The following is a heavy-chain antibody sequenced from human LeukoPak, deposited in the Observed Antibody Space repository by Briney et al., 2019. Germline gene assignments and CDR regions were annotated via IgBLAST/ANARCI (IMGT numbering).Heavy chain of an antibody. Sequence: SETLSLTCTVSGGSISSGSYYWSWIRQPAGKGLEWIGRIYTSGSTNYNPSLKSRVTISVDTSKNQFSLKLTSVTAADTAVYFCASLYRAVAGIPDYWGQGTLVIVSS. CDR3: ASLYRAVAGIPDY. J-gene: IGHJ4*02. V-gene: IGHV4-61*02. D-gene: IGHD6-19*01. CDR2: IYTSGST. CDR1: GGSISSGSYY.